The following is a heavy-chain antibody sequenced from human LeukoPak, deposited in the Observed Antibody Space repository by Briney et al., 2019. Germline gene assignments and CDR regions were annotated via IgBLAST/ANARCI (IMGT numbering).Heavy chain of an antibody. V-gene: IGHV3-23*01. J-gene: IGHJ4*02. Sequence: GALRRSCAASGFTFSSYAMSWVRQAPGKGLEWVSAISGSGGSTYYADSVKGRFTISRDNSKNTLYLQMNSLRAEDTAVYYCAKSQGYYDRSGYPYYFDYWGQGTLVTVSS. D-gene: IGHD3-22*01. CDR1: GFTFSSYA. CDR3: AKSQGYYDRSGYPYYFDY. CDR2: ISGSGGST.